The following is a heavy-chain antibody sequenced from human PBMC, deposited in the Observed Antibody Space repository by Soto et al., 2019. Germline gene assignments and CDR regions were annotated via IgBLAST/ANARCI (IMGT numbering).Heavy chain of an antibody. Sequence: PSVKVSCKTSGYTFTSNGVSWVRQAPGQGLEWMGWISTYNGDTNYAQKFQDRVTMTTDTSTSTAYMELRSLRSDDTAVYYCARDRERAYATGYWGQGTLVTVSS. D-gene: IGHD1-26*01. CDR1: GYTFTSNG. J-gene: IGHJ4*02. CDR2: ISTYNGDT. V-gene: IGHV1-18*04. CDR3: ARDRERAYATGY.